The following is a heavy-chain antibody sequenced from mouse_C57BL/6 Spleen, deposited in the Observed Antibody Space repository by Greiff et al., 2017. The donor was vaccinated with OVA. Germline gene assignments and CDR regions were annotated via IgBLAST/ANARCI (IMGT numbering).Heavy chain of an antibody. CDR3: AKNSYYYGSSYGYFDV. Sequence: QVQLQQSGPGLVQPSQSLSITCTVSGFSLTSYGVHWVRQPPGKGLEWLGVIWRGGSTDYNAAFISRLSISKDNSKSQVFFKMNSLQADDTAIYYGAKNSYYYGSSYGYFDVWGTGTTVTVSS. CDR1: GFSLTSYG. D-gene: IGHD1-1*01. J-gene: IGHJ1*03. V-gene: IGHV2-4*01. CDR2: IWRGGST.